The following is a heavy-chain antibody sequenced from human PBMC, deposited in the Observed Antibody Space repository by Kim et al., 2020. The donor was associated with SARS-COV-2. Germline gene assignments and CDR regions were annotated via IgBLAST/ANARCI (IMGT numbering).Heavy chain of an antibody. Sequence: GGSLRLSCATSGFTFSSFAMNWFRQAPGKGLEWVSAIGGSGGTTYYAESVKDRFTISRDNSKNTVFLQMRSLRVEDTAVYYCAKVVSGGYVGTHSFVIW. V-gene: IGHV3-23*01. CDR1: GFTFSSFA. CDR2: IGGSGGTT. D-gene: IGHD1-26*01. CDR3: AKVVSGGYVGTHSFVI. J-gene: IGHJ3*02.